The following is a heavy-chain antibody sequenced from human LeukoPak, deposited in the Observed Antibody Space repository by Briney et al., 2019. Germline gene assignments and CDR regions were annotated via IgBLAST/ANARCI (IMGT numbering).Heavy chain of an antibody. Sequence: SETLSLTCTVSGGSISSYYWSWIRQPAGKGLEWIGRIYTSGSTNYNPSLKSRVTMSVDTSKNQFSLKLSSVTAADTAVCYCARGPYNWNQTWFDPWGQGTLVTVSS. V-gene: IGHV4-4*07. CDR2: IYTSGST. CDR1: GGSISSYY. J-gene: IGHJ5*02. D-gene: IGHD1-20*01. CDR3: ARGPYNWNQTWFDP.